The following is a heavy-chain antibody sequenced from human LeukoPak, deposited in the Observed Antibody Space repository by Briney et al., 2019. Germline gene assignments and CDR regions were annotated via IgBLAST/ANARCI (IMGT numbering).Heavy chain of an antibody. J-gene: IGHJ6*02. V-gene: IGHV3-7*01. CDR3: ARATNSFYDSSGYYYALTYYYGMDV. Sequence: PGGSLRLSCAASGFTFSSYWMSWVRQAPGKGLEWVANIKQDGSEKYYVDSVKGRFTISRDNAKNSLYLQMNGLRAEDTAVYYCARATNSFYDSSGYYYALTYYYGMDVWGQGTTVTVSS. CDR1: GFTFSSYW. CDR2: IKQDGSEK. D-gene: IGHD3-22*01.